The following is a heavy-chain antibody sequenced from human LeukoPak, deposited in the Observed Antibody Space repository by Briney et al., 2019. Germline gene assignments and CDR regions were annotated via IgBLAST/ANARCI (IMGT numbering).Heavy chain of an antibody. CDR1: GFTFSSYA. CDR3: AKVSEIFGVVITSFDY. D-gene: IGHD3-3*01. V-gene: IGHV3-23*01. J-gene: IGHJ4*02. CDR2: ISGSGGST. Sequence: PGGSLRLSCAASGFTFSSYAMGWVRQAPGKGLEWVSAISGSGGSTYYADSVKGRFTISRDNSKNTLYLQMNSLRAEDTAVYYCAKVSEIFGVVITSFDYWGQGTLVTVSS.